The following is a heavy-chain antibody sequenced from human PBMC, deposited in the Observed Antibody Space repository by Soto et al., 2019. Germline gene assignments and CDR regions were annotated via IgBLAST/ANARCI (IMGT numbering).Heavy chain of an antibody. CDR1: GFTVSSNY. V-gene: IGHV3-66*01. CDR2: IYSGGST. Sequence: PGGSLRLSCAASGFTVSSNYMSWVRQAPGKGLEWVSVIYSGGSTYYADSVKGRFTISRDNSKNTLYLQMNSLRAEDTAVYYCARARPVRDYDILTGYYYYYYMDVWGKGTTVTVSS. D-gene: IGHD3-9*01. J-gene: IGHJ6*03. CDR3: ARARPVRDYDILTGYYYYYYMDV.